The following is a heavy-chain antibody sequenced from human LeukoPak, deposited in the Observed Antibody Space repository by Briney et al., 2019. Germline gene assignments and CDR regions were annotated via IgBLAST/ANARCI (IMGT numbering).Heavy chain of an antibody. CDR1: GYSISGGYY. V-gene: IGHV4-38-2*01. CDR3: TRMGVSYYYDSSTYYPVAFDV. CDR2: IFHSGSI. Sequence: PSETLSLTCVVSGYSISGGYYWGWIRQSPGKGLEWIATIFHSGSIYYNPSLKSRVTLSVDTSKNQFFLKLSSVNAADTAMYYCTRMGVSYYYDSSTYYPVAFDVWGQGTMVTVSS. D-gene: IGHD3-22*01. J-gene: IGHJ3*01.